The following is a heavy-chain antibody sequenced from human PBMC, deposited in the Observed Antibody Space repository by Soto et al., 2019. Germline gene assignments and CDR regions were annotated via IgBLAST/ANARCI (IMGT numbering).Heavy chain of an antibody. Sequence: ASVKVSCKASGYNFTNYDINWVRQATGQEGEWMGGMSPSNGNTGYAQKFQGRVTMTRDTSISAAYMELSSLTSADTAVYYCARFVRHQLPTIDYWGQGALVTVSS. CDR2: MSPSNGNT. CDR1: GYNFTNYD. V-gene: IGHV1-8*01. J-gene: IGHJ4*02. CDR3: ARFVRHQLPTIDY. D-gene: IGHD1-26*01.